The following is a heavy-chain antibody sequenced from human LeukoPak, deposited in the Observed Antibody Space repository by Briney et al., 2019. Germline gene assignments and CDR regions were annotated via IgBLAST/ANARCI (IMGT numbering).Heavy chain of an antibody. D-gene: IGHD3-10*01. Sequence: PGGSLRLSCAASGFTFSSYSMNWVRQAPGKGLEWVSSISSSSSYIYYADSVKGRFTISRGNAKNSLYLQMNSLRAEDTAVYYCARAGWFGELLLTYYFDYWGQGTLVTVSS. CDR3: ARAGWFGELLLTYYFDY. V-gene: IGHV3-21*01. J-gene: IGHJ4*02. CDR2: ISSSSSYI. CDR1: GFTFSSYS.